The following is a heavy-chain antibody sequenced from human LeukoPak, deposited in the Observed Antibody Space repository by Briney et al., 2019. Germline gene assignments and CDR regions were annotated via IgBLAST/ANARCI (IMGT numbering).Heavy chain of an antibody. CDR1: GYTFTAYY. Sequence: ASVRVSCKTSGYTFTAYYMHWVRQAPGQGLEWMGWINPINPNSDDIHYAQKFRGRVTTNRDTSISTAYLEMSSLRADDTAVYYCARGGYSSSLYDYWGQGTLVTVSS. CDR3: ARGGYSSSLYDY. V-gene: IGHV1-2*02. J-gene: IGHJ4*02. CDR2: INPINPNSDDI. D-gene: IGHD6-13*01.